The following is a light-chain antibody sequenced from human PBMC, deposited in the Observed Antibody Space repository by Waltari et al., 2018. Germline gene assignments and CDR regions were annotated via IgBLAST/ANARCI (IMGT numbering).Light chain of an antibody. CDR3: TSYITTRGDWV. V-gene: IGLV2-14*01. Sequence: QSALTQPASVSGSPGQSITISCPGTSRAVGGYNLVSWHHQHPGKAPKRIIYEVSNRPSGVSNRFSGSKSGNTASLTISGLQAEDEADYYCTSYITTRGDWVFGGGTKLTVL. CDR1: SRAVGGYNL. CDR2: EVS. J-gene: IGLJ3*02.